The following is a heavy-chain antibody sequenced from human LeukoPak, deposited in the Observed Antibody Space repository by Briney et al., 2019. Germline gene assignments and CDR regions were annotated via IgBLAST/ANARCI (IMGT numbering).Heavy chain of an antibody. D-gene: IGHD3-22*01. CDR3: ARRDSFGKYYFDY. Sequence: GESLKISCKGSGYSFSSYWIGWVRQMPGKGLEWMGIIYPGDSDTRYSPSFQGQVTISADKSINTAYLQWSSLKASGTAMYYCARRDSFGKYYFDYWGQGTLVTVSS. CDR1: GYSFSSYW. V-gene: IGHV5-51*01. CDR2: IYPGDSDT. J-gene: IGHJ4*02.